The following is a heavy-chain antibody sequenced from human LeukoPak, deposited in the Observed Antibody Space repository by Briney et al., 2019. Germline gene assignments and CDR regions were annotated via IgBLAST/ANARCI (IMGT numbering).Heavy chain of an antibody. Sequence: GASVKVSCKASGYTFTGYYMHWVRQAPGQGLEWMGRINPNSGGTNYAQKFQGRVTMTRDTSISTAYMELSRLRSDDTAVYYCARDLAHYYGMDVWGQGTTVTVSS. CDR2: INPNSGGT. CDR3: ARDLAHYYGMDV. CDR1: GYTFTGYY. J-gene: IGHJ6*02. V-gene: IGHV1-2*06. D-gene: IGHD3-16*01.